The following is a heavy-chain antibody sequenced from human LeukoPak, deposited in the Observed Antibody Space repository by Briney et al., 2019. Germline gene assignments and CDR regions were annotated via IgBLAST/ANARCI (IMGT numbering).Heavy chain of an antibody. CDR3: AKEESGYDSRYYGMDV. V-gene: IGHV3-30*18. CDR2: ISYDGSNK. CDR1: GFTFSSYG. J-gene: IGHJ6*02. D-gene: IGHD5-12*01. Sequence: SGRSPRLSCAASGFTFSSYGMHWVRQAPGKGLEWVAVISYDGSNKYYADSVKGRFTISRDNSKNTLYLQMNSLRAEDTAVYYCAKEESGYDSRYYGMDVWGQGTTVTVSS.